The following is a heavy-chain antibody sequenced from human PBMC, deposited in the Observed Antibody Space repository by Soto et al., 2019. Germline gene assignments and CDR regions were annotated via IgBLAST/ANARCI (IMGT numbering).Heavy chain of an antibody. J-gene: IGHJ6*02. V-gene: IGHV4-31*03. CDR2: IYYSGST. D-gene: IGHD3-9*01. CDR1: GGSISSGGYY. Sequence: SETLSLTCTVSGGSISSGGYYWSWIRQHPGKGLEWIGYIYYSGSTYYNPSLKSRVTISVDTSKNQFSLKLSSVTAADTAVYYCAREITIWNYYGMDVWGQGTTVT. CDR3: AREITIWNYYGMDV.